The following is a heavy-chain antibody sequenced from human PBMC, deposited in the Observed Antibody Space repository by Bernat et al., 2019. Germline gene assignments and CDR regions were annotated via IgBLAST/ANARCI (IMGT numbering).Heavy chain of an antibody. D-gene: IGHD5/OR15-5a*01. CDR1: GFSFSSYS. V-gene: IGHV3-30-3*01. CDR2: ISHDGSNK. Sequence: QVHLVESGGGVVQPGRSLRLSCAASGFSFSSYSMHWVRQAPGKGLEWVSIISHDGSNKYYADSVKGRFTISRDNSKNTVYLQMNSLRADDTAVYYCARDFFTVSTIFSQHDFWCHFWGQGTLVIVS. J-gene: IGHJ4*02. CDR3: ARDFFTVSTIFSQHDFWCHF.